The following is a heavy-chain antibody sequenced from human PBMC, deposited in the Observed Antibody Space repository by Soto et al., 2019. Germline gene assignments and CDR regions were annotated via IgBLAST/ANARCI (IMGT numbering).Heavy chain of an antibody. CDR1: GDTVSSGDYS. CDR2: IHYSGST. J-gene: IGHJ6*02. CDR3: ARSGRNCDNGICQYYYAMDV. V-gene: IGHV4-30-4*01. D-gene: IGHD2-8*01. Sequence: QVQLQESGPGLVKPSQTLSLTCTVSGDTVSSGDYSWNWIRQPPGKGLELIGYIHYSGSTYYTPSLQSRVTISVDTSKSQFSLKLSSVTAADTAVYYCARSGRNCDNGICQYYYAMDVWGQGTTVTVSS.